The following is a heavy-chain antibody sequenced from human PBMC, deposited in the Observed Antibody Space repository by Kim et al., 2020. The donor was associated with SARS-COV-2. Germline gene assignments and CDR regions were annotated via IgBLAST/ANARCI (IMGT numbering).Heavy chain of an antibody. CDR1: GFTFSTYG. J-gene: IGHJ4*02. Sequence: GGSLRLSCAASGFTFSTYGMHWVRQAPGKGLEWVAVISYDANDKFYADSVKGRFTVSRDNSKNTLYLQMNSLRAEDTAVYYCAKGKSIYAADYYFDYWGQGTLVTVSS. D-gene: IGHD6-13*01. CDR2: ISYDANDK. V-gene: IGHV3-30*18. CDR3: AKGKSIYAADYYFDY.